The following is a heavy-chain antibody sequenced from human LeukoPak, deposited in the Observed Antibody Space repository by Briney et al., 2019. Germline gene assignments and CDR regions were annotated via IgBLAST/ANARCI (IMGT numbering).Heavy chain of an antibody. CDR2: IYYSGST. Sequence: SETLSLTCTVSGGSISSSSYYWGWIRQPPGKGLEWIGSIYYSGSTYYNPSLKSRVTISVDTSKNQFSLKLSSVTAADTAVYYCARLLYYYDSSGGFDPWGQGTLVTVSS. CDR1: GGSISSSSYY. V-gene: IGHV4-39*01. J-gene: IGHJ5*02. D-gene: IGHD3-22*01. CDR3: ARLLYYYDSSGGFDP.